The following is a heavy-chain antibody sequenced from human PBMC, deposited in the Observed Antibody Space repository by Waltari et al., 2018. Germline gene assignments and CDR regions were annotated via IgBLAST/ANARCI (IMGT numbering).Heavy chain of an antibody. D-gene: IGHD3-16*01. V-gene: IGHV4-39*07. CDR1: GGSISSSSYY. CDR3: ARDLRGGYRLDWFDP. J-gene: IGHJ5*02. Sequence: QLQLQESGPGLVKPSETLSLTCTVSGGSISSSSYYWGWIRQPPGKGLEWIGSIYYSGSTYYHPSLKSRVTISVDTSKNQFSLKLSSVTAADTAVYYCARDLRGGYRLDWFDPWGQGTLVTVSS. CDR2: IYYSGST.